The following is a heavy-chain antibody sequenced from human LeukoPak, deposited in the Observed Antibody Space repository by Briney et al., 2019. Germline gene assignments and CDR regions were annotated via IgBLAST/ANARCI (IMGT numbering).Heavy chain of an antibody. V-gene: IGHV3-23*01. Sequence: GGSLRLSCAASGFTFSSYAMSWLRQAPGKGLEWVSAISGSGGSTYYADSVKGRFTISRDNSKNTLYLQMNSLRAEDTAVYYCAKVWSGQQKLGPFDYWGQGTLVTVSS. CDR3: AKVWSGQQKLGPFDY. D-gene: IGHD6-13*01. CDR1: GFTFSSYA. J-gene: IGHJ4*02. CDR2: ISGSGGST.